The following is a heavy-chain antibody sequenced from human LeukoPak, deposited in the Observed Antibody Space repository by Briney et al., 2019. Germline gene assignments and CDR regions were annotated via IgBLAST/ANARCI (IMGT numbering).Heavy chain of an antibody. D-gene: IGHD5-12*01. CDR1: GGSISTYY. CDR2: VYYTGSA. Sequence: PSETLSLTCTISGGSISTYYWSWVRQPPGQGLQWIRYVYYTGSANYSPSLKNRATISVDTSKNRFSLKLTSVTTADSALYFCARIDGSGYDNRGYFDSWGQGILVTVSS. J-gene: IGHJ4*02. V-gene: IGHV4-59*01. CDR3: ARIDGSGYDNRGYFDS.